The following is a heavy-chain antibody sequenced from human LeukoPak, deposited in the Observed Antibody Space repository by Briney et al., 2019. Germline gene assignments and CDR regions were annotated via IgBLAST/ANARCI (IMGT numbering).Heavy chain of an antibody. Sequence: SVKVSCTASGFTFSNSAVLRVRQARGQRLEWIGRIVVGSGNKNYAQKFQERVTITRDITTRTAYMELSGLGAEDTAVYYCARVRERLASAYFDYWGQGTLVTVSS. CDR3: ARVRERLASAYFDY. CDR2: IVVGSGNK. V-gene: IGHV1-58*01. J-gene: IGHJ4*02. CDR1: GFTFSNSA. D-gene: IGHD6-13*01.